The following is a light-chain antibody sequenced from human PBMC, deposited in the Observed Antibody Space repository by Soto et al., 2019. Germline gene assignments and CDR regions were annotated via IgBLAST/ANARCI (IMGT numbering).Light chain of an antibody. CDR2: DAS. Sequence: AIQLTQSPSSLSASVGDRVTITCRASQGISSTLAWYQQKPGKAPKLLIYDASSLESGVPLRFSGSGSGTDFTLTISRLQPEDFASYYCQQYYSYPLTFGGGTKVDIK. J-gene: IGKJ4*01. CDR1: QGISST. CDR3: QQYYSYPLT. V-gene: IGKV1-13*02.